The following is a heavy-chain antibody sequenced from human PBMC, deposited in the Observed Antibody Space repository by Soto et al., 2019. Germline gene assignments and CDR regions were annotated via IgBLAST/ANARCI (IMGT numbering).Heavy chain of an antibody. Sequence: QVQLQESGPGLVKPSETLSLTCTVSGGSISSYYWSWIRQPPGKGLEWIGYIYYSGSTNYNPSLKSRLTIAVDASKNQFSGKVSAVAAADTAVYYCAGDRRGYETRNYYYYYIDVWGKGTTVTVSS. CDR1: GGSISSYY. CDR3: AGDRRGYETRNYYYYYIDV. V-gene: IGHV4-59*01. CDR2: IYYSGST. J-gene: IGHJ6*03. D-gene: IGHD5-12*01.